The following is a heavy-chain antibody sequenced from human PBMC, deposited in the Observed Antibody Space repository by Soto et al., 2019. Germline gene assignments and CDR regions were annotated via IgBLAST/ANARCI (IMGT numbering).Heavy chain of an antibody. J-gene: IGHJ6*02. D-gene: IGHD2-2*01. Sequence: GESLKISCKGSGYSFTSYWISWVRQMPGKGLEWMGRIDPSDSYTNYSPSFQGHVTTSADKSISTAYLQWSSLKASDTAMYYCARPNCSSTSCRAYYYGMDVWGQGTTVTVSS. V-gene: IGHV5-10-1*01. CDR3: ARPNCSSTSCRAYYYGMDV. CDR2: IDPSDSYT. CDR1: GYSFTSYW.